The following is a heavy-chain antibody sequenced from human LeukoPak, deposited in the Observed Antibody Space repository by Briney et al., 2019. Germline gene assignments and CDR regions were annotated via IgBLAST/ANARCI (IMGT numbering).Heavy chain of an antibody. Sequence: GGSLRLSCAASGFTSSSYAMHWVRQAPGKGLEWVAVISYDGSNKYYADSVKGRFTISRDNSKNTLYLQMNSLRAEDTAVYYCARSRYSGRRRGFDPWGQGTLVTVSS. CDR1: GFTSSSYA. D-gene: IGHD1-26*01. J-gene: IGHJ5*02. CDR2: ISYDGSNK. V-gene: IGHV3-30-3*01. CDR3: ARSRYSGRRRGFDP.